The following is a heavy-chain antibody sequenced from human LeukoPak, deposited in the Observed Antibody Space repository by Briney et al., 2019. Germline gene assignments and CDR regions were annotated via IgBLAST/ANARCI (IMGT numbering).Heavy chain of an antibody. J-gene: IGHJ2*01. CDR3: AKDTAMVPNWYFDL. Sequence: GGSLRLSCAASGFTFSSYAMSWVRQAPGKGLEWVSAISGSGGSTYYAGSVKGRFTISRDNSKNTLYLQMNSLRAEDTAVYYCAKDTAMVPNWYFDLWGRGTLVTVSS. CDR1: GFTFSSYA. CDR2: ISGSGGST. D-gene: IGHD5-18*01. V-gene: IGHV3-23*01.